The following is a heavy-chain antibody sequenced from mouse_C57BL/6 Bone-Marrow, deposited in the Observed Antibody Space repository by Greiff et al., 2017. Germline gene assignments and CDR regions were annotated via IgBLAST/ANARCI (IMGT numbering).Heavy chain of an antibody. CDR3: ARKNTTVVDY. Sequence: QVHVKQSGAELVRPGTSVKVSCKASGYAFTNYLIEWVKQRPGQGLEWIGAINPGSGGTNYNEKFKGKATLTADKSSSTAYMQLSSLTSEDSAVYFYARKNTTVVDYWGQGTTLTVSS. D-gene: IGHD1-1*01. J-gene: IGHJ2*01. V-gene: IGHV1-54*01. CDR1: GYAFTNYL. CDR2: INPGSGGT.